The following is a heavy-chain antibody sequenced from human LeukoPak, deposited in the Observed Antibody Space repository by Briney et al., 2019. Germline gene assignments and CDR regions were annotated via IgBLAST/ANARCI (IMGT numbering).Heavy chain of an antibody. D-gene: IGHD6-13*01. Sequence: EGSLRLSCAASGFTFTTYAMSWVRQAPGKGLEWVSAITSGDITYYADSVKGRFTISRDNSRNTLYLQLNNLRAEDTAVYHCARAYSTSWYDYWGQGTLVTVSS. CDR3: ARAYSTSWYDY. CDR2: ITSGDIT. V-gene: IGHV3-23*01. CDR1: GFTFTTYA. J-gene: IGHJ4*02.